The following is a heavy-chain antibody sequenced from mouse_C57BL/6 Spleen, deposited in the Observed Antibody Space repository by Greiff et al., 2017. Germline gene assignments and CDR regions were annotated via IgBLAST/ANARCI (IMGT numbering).Heavy chain of an antibody. Sequence: QVQLQQPGAELVMPGASVKLSCKASGYTFTSYWMHWVKQRPGQGLEWIGEIDPSDSYTNYNQKFKGKSTLTVDKSSSTAYMQLSSLTSEDSAVYYCARRTIRGYAMDYWGQGTSVTVSS. CDR3: ARRTIRGYAMDY. V-gene: IGHV1-69*01. CDR2: IDPSDSYT. D-gene: IGHD3-1*01. CDR1: GYTFTSYW. J-gene: IGHJ4*01.